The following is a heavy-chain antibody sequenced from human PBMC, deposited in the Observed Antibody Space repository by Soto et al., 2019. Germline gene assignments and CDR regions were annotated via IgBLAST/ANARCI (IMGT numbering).Heavy chain of an antibody. CDR1: GGTFSSYA. J-gene: IGHJ6*02. CDR2: IIPIFGTA. Sequence: SVNVSCKSSGGTFSSYAISWGRQAPGQGLECMGGIIPIFGTANYAQKFQGRVTITADESTSTAYMELSSLRSEDTAVYYCARDLVGIVVVPAAMGYYYGMDVWGQGTTVTV. V-gene: IGHV1-69*13. D-gene: IGHD2-2*03. CDR3: ARDLVGIVVVPAAMGYYYGMDV.